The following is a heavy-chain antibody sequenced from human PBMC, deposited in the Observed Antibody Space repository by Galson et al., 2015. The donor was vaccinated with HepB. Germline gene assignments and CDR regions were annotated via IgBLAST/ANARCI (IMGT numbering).Heavy chain of an antibody. D-gene: IGHD2-21*01. CDR1: GFTFSSYG. J-gene: IGHJ4*02. Sequence: SLRLSCAASGFTFSSYGMHWVRQAPGKGLEWVAVISYDGSNKYYADSVKGRFTISRDNSKNTLYLQMSSLRAEDTAVYYCAKDHRSYCGGDCYFGYWGQGTLVTVSS. CDR2: ISYDGSNK. V-gene: IGHV3-30*18. CDR3: AKDHRSYCGGDCYFGY.